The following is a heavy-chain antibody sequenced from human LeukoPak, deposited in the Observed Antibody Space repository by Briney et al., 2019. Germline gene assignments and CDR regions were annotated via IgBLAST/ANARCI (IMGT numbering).Heavy chain of an antibody. J-gene: IGHJ4*02. V-gene: IGHV1-18*01. CDR1: GYTFTSYG. Sequence: GASVKVSCKASGYTFTSYGISWVRQAPGQGLEWMGWISAYNGNTNYAQKLQGRVTMTTDTSTSTAYMELRSLRSDDTAVYDCARAPWTPYDSSGHDYWGQGTLVTVSS. CDR2: ISAYNGNT. CDR3: ARAPWTPYDSSGHDY. D-gene: IGHD3-22*01.